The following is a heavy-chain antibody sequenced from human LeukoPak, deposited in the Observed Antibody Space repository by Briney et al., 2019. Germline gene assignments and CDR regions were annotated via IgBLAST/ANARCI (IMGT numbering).Heavy chain of an antibody. V-gene: IGHV4-30-2*01. D-gene: IGHD2-2*01. CDR3: ARDVGYCSSTSCPYY. J-gene: IGHJ4*02. Sequence: SETLSLTCTVSGGSISSGGYYWSWIRQPPGKGLEWIGHIYHSGSTYYNPSLKSRVTISVDRSKNQFSLKLSSVTAADTAVYYCARDVGYCSSTSCPYYWGQGTLVTVSS. CDR1: GGSISSGGYY. CDR2: IYHSGST.